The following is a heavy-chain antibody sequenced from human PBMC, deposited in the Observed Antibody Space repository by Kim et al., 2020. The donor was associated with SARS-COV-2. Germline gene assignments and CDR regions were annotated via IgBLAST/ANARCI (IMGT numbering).Heavy chain of an antibody. J-gene: IGHJ6*02. D-gene: IGHD4-17*01. V-gene: IGHV3-43*02. CDR1: GFTFDDYA. CDR3: AKDLDYGDYGYYYYGMDV. CDR2: ISGDGGST. Sequence: GGSLRLSCAASGFTFDDYAMHWVRQAPGKGLEWVSLISGDGGSTYYADSVKGRFTISRDNSKNSLYLQMNSLRTEDTALYYCAKDLDYGDYGYYYYGMDVWGQGTTVTVSS.